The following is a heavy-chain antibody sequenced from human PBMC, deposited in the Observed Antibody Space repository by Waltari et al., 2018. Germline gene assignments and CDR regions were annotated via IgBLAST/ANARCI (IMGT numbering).Heavy chain of an antibody. V-gene: IGHV3-74*01. J-gene: IGHJ6*03. D-gene: IGHD2-2*02. CDR3: ARRVVPAAIGYYMDV. CDR2: INSDGSTT. Sequence: EVQLVESGGCLVQPGGSLRLSCAASGFTFSSYWMHWVRQAPGKGLVWVSHINSDGSTTNYADSVKGRFTISRDNAKNTLYLQMNSLRAEDTAVYYCARRVVPAAIGYYMDVWGKGTTVTISS. CDR1: GFTFSSYW.